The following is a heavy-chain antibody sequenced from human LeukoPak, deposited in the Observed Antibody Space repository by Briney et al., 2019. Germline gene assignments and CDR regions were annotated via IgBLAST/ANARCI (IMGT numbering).Heavy chain of an antibody. D-gene: IGHD1-1*01. V-gene: IGHV3-23*01. Sequence: GGSLRLACAASGFTFSKYAMNWVRQAPEKGLEWVSAISGDGAHALYADSVRGRFTSSRDNSKNTLYLQMNSLRAEDTAIYYCAKSRGWNGGAYYYYGMDVRGQGTTVTVSS. CDR1: GFTFSKYA. CDR3: AKSRGWNGGAYYYYGMDV. CDR2: ISGDGAHA. J-gene: IGHJ6*02.